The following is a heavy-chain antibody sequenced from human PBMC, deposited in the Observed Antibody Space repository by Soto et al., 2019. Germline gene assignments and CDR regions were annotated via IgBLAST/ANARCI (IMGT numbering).Heavy chain of an antibody. CDR1: GYTFTSYG. CDR3: ASEPNYLDY. Sequence: QVQLVQSGAEVKKPGASVKVSCKASGYTFTSYGISWVRQAPGQGLEWMGWISAYNGNTKYAQKLQGRVTITTDTATSTADLELRSLRSDDSAVYYCASEPNYLDYWGQGTLVTVSS. V-gene: IGHV1-18*01. J-gene: IGHJ4*02. CDR2: ISAYNGNT.